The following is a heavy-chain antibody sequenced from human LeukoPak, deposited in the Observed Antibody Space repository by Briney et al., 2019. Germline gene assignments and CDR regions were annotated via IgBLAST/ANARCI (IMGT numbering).Heavy chain of an antibody. J-gene: IGHJ4*02. Sequence: PETLSLTCAVYGGSFSGYYWSWIRQPPNKGLEWIGEINHSGRTNYNPSLKSRVTISVDTSKNQISLNLRSVTAADTAVYHCARAGYCSGSNCYSGYIDYWGQGALVTVSS. CDR3: ARAGYCSGSNCYSGYIDY. CDR1: GGSFSGYY. V-gene: IGHV4-34*01. CDR2: INHSGRT. D-gene: IGHD2-15*01.